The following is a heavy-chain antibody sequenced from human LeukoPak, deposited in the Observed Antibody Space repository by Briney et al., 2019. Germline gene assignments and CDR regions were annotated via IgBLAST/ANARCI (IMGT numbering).Heavy chain of an antibody. J-gene: IGHJ4*02. V-gene: IGHV3-74*01. CDR3: ARAFNWNDLGN. CDR2: IVSDGTST. D-gene: IGHD1-20*01. Sequence: GGSLRLSCVASGFTFSGSWMHWVRHAPGKGLVWVSRIVSDGTSTDYADSVKGRFTISRDNAKNTLYLQMNSLRAEDTAVYYCARAFNWNDLGNWGQGTLVSVSS. CDR1: GFTFSGSW.